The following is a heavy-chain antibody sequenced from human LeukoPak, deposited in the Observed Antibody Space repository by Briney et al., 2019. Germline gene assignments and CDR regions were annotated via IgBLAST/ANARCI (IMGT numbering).Heavy chain of an antibody. CDR1: GGSISTYY. J-gene: IGHJ2*01. CDR2: IHDSGST. V-gene: IGHV4-59*01. CDR3: ARPRVQFDYRTGTRTKTFGWYFDL. D-gene: IGHD1-14*01. Sequence: SETLSLTCTVSGGSISTYYWSWIRQAPGKGLEWIGYIHDSGSTNYNPSLKSRVTISLDMSKKHFSLNLRSVTAADTAVYYCARPRVQFDYRTGTRTKTFGWYFDLWGRGTLVTVSS.